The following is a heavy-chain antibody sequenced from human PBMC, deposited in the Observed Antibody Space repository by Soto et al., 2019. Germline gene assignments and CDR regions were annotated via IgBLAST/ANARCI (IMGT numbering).Heavy chain of an antibody. Sequence: EVQLLDSGGGLVQPGGSLRLSCAASGLTFRDYAMSWLRQPPGKGLEWVSAISGSGDRTYYADSVKGRFTSSRDNSKNTLYLQMNSLRADDSAVYYCVRERSGYSYADSWGQGTLVTVSS. CDR1: GLTFRDYA. CDR3: VRERSGYSYADS. D-gene: IGHD5-18*01. CDR2: ISGSGDRT. J-gene: IGHJ4*02. V-gene: IGHV3-23*01.